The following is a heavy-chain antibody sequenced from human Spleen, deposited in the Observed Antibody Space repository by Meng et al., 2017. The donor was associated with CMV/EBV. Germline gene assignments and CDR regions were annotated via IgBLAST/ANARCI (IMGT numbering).Heavy chain of an antibody. V-gene: IGHV1-2*02. J-gene: IGHJ4*02. CDR1: GYTFSDYY. CDR3: ARDLAGAAAYDY. CDR2: INPNNGGT. Sequence: ASVKVSCKTSGYTFSDYYMHWVRQAPGQGLEWMGWINPNNGGTSFAQRFQGRVSMTRDTSITTAYMDLSRLTSDDTAMYYCARDLAGAAAYDYWGQGTLVTVSS. D-gene: IGHD6-13*01.